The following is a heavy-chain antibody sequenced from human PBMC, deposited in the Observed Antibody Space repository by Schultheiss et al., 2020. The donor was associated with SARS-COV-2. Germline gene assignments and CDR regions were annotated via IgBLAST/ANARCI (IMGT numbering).Heavy chain of an antibody. CDR2: VTSSSCYI. D-gene: IGHD2-8*02. CDR3: ARDGGVVPGAISWADD. V-gene: IGHV3-21*01. J-gene: IGHJ4*02. Sequence: GESLKISCAASGFTFNSINWVRQAPGKGLGWVSCVTSSSCYIYYAASVRGRFSISRDNAKNSLFLQMNSLRAEDTAVCYFARDGGVVPGAISWADDWGQGTLVTVSS. CDR1: GFTFNS.